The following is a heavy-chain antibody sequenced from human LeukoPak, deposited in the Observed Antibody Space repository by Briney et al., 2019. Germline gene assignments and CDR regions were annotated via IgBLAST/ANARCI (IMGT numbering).Heavy chain of an antibody. V-gene: IGHV4-4*02. Sequence: SETLSLTCAVSGGSIGRSSWWNWVRQPPGKGLEVIGEIYHDGDTNYHPYLKGRVPIPVRKSKNQFSLKLNSVTAADTAVYYCASRQRGKSVAGSCYSAFHYWGQGTLVTVSS. CDR1: GGSIGRSSW. CDR3: ASRQRGKSVAGSCYSAFHY. J-gene: IGHJ4*02. D-gene: IGHD2-15*01. CDR2: IYHDGDT.